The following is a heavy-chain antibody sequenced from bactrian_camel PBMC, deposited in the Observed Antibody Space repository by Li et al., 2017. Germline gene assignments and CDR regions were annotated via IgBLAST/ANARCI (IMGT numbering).Heavy chain of an antibody. CDR1: GSTRPC. V-gene: IGHV3S31*01. Sequence: DVQLVESGGGSVQAGGSLRLSCKYSGSTRPCMGWFRQTPGGPERAPVALIATGGLSELYADSVKGRFTTSHDSASNTLTLQMNSLNPEDSGMYYCGAVRAAICSMEWTPRMFPNWGQGDTLARGPRSPSP. J-gene: IGHJ4*01. D-gene: IGHD8*01. CDR2: IATGGLSE.